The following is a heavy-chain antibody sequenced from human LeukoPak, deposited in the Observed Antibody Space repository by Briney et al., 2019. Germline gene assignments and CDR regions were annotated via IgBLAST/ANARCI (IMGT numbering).Heavy chain of an antibody. J-gene: IGHJ5*02. CDR2: ISGSGGST. CDR3: AKLKTTMTTWDWFDP. Sequence: PGGSLRLSCAASGFTFSTYAMSWVRQAPGKGLEWVSAISGSGGSTYYTDSVKGRFTISRDNSKNTLYLQMNSLRAEDTAVYYCAKLKTTMTTWDWFDPWGQGTLVTVSS. CDR1: GFTFSTYA. V-gene: IGHV3-23*01. D-gene: IGHD4-17*01.